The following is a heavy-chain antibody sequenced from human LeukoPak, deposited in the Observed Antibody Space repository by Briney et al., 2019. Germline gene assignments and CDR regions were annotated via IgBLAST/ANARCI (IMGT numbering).Heavy chain of an antibody. V-gene: IGHV3-23*01. CDR2: ISGSGGST. Sequence: GGSLRLSCAASGFTFGSYAMSWVRQAPGKGLEWVSAISGSGGSTYYADSVKGRFTISRDNSKNTLYLQMNSLRAEDTAVYYCAKDYDSSGYLYNWFDPWGQGTLVTVSS. CDR3: AKDYDSSGYLYNWFDP. CDR1: GFTFGSYA. J-gene: IGHJ5*02. D-gene: IGHD3-22*01.